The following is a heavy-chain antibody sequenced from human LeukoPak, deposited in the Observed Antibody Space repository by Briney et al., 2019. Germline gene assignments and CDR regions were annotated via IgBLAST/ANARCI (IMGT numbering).Heavy chain of an antibody. CDR3: ARAGPNWNFYYFDY. CDR1: GGSFSGYY. CDR2: INHSGST. Sequence: PSETLSLTCAAYGGSFSGYYWSWIRQPPGKGLEWIGEINHSGSTNYNPTLKSRVTISVDTSKNQFSLKLSSVTAADTAVYYCARAGPNWNFYYFDYWGQGTLVTVSS. J-gene: IGHJ4*02. V-gene: IGHV4-34*01. D-gene: IGHD1-7*01.